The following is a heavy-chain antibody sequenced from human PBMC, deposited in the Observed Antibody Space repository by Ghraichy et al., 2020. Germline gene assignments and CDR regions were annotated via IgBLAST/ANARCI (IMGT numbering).Heavy chain of an antibody. V-gene: IGHV4-34*01. CDR3: ARRDYDYVWGSYRHDAFDI. J-gene: IGHJ3*02. CDR1: GGSFSGYY. D-gene: IGHD3-16*02. CDR2: INHSGST. Sequence: TLSLTCAVYGGSFSGYYWSWIRQPPGKGLEWIGEINHSGSTNYNPSLKSRVTISVDTSKNQFSLKLSPVTAADTAVYYCARRDYDYVWGSYRHDAFDIWGQGTMVTVSS.